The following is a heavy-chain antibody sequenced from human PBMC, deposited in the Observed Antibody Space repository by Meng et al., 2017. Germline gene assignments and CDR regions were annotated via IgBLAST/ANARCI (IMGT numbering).Heavy chain of an antibody. CDR2: ISAYNGYT. D-gene: IGHD3-10*01. J-gene: IGHJ6*02. CDR3: ARDLLLWFGELSNYYGMDV. CDR1: GDIFTSHA. Sequence: ASVKVSCKASGDIFTSHAITWVRQAPGQGLEWMGWISAYNGYTKYAQIFQGRVTMTTDTSTSTAYMELRSLRSDDTAVYYCARDLLLWFGELSNYYGMDVWGQGTTVTVSS. V-gene: IGHV1-18*01.